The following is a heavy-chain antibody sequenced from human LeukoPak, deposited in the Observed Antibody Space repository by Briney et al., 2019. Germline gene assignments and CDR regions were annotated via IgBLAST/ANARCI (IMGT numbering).Heavy chain of an antibody. CDR3: ARGRTTMVRGTGPPSLNWFDP. V-gene: IGHV1-18*01. Sequence: ASVKVSCKASGYTFTSYGISWVRQAPGQGLEWMGWISAYNGNTNYAQKLQGRVTMTTDTSTSTAYMELRSLRSDDTAVYYCARGRTTMVRGTGPPSLNWFDPWGQGTLVTVSS. CDR1: GYTFTSYG. D-gene: IGHD3-10*01. CDR2: ISAYNGNT. J-gene: IGHJ5*02.